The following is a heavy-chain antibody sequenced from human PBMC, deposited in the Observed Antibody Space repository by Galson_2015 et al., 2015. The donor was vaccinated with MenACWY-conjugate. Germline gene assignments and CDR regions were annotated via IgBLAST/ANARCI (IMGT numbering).Heavy chain of an antibody. CDR3: ARDHDFVWGTYPFDF. D-gene: IGHD3-16*02. CDR1: GSLFTRYG. Sequence: QSGAEVKKPGASVTVSCKTSGSLFTRYGISWVRQAPGQGLEWMGWITPTNDNTHYAQRFQGRVTMTTDTSTSTAYMELRSLRSDDTAVYFCARDHDFVWGTYPFDFWGQGTLVTVSS. CDR2: ITPTNDNT. V-gene: IGHV1-18*01. J-gene: IGHJ4*02.